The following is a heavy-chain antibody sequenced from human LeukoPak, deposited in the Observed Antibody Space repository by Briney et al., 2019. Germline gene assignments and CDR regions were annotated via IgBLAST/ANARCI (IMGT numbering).Heavy chain of an antibody. CDR1: GFTFSSYE. CDR2: ISSSGSTI. Sequence: GGSLRLSCAASGFTFSSYEMNWVRQAPGKGLEWVSYISSSGSTIYYADSVKGRFTISRDNAKNSLYLQMNSLRAEDTAVYYCVRDGGSYSFDYWGQGTLVTVSS. J-gene: IGHJ4*02. V-gene: IGHV3-48*03. CDR3: VRDGGSYSFDY. D-gene: IGHD2-15*01.